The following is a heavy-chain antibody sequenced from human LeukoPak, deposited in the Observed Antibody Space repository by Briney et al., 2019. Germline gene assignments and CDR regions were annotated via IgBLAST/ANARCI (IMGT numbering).Heavy chain of an antibody. CDR2: IYTSGST. D-gene: IGHD3-3*01. Sequence: SETLSLTCTVSGGSISSGSYYWSWIRQPAGKGLEWIVRIYTSGSTNYNPSLKSRVTISVDTSKNQFSLKLSSVTAADTAVYYCAREINGFWSGYYGYWGQGTPVTVSS. CDR3: AREINGFWSGYYGY. J-gene: IGHJ4*02. CDR1: GGSISSGSYY. V-gene: IGHV4-61*02.